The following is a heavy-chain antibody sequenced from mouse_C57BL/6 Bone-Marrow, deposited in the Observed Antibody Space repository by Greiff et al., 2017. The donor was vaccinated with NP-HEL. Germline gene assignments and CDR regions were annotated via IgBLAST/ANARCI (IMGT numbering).Heavy chain of an antibody. J-gene: IGHJ3*01. CDR3: ARDWFAY. Sequence: EVQLQQSGAELVKPGASVKLSCTASGFNIKDYYMHWVKQRTEQGLAWIGRIDPEDGETNYAPKFPGKATITADTSSNTAYLPLSSLTSEDTAVYYCARDWFAYGDQGKGVTVSA. CDR2: IDPEDGET. V-gene: IGHV14-2*01. CDR1: GFNIKDYY.